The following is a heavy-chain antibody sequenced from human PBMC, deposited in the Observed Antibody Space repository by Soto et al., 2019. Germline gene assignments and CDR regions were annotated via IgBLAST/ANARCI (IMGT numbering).Heavy chain of an antibody. CDR1: GYIFTGFY. D-gene: IGHD4-4*01. V-gene: IGHV1-2*02. J-gene: IGHJ6*02. CDR2: INPNSGGT. Sequence: QVQLVQSGAEVKKPGASVKVSCKTSGYIFTGFYMQWVRQAPGQGLERMGWINPNSGGTNYPQKFRDRVTMTRDTSIGTAYMELSSLRSDDTAVYYCARDRVDYSSFHYGMDVWGQGTTVTVSS. CDR3: ARDRVDYSSFHYGMDV.